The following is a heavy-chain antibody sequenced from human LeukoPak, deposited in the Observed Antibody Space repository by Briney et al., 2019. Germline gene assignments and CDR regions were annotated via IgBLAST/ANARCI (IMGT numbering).Heavy chain of an antibody. J-gene: IGHJ5*02. V-gene: IGHV4-30-4*08. CDR1: GGSISSGDYY. CDR3: ARDGRGYCSSTSCYTFDP. D-gene: IGHD2-2*02. Sequence: SETLSLTCTISGGSISSGDYYWSWIRQPPGKGLERIGYIYYSGSTYYNPSLKSRVTISVDTSKNQFSLKLSSVTAADTAVYYCARDGRGYCSSTSCYTFDPWGQGTLVTVSS. CDR2: IYYSGST.